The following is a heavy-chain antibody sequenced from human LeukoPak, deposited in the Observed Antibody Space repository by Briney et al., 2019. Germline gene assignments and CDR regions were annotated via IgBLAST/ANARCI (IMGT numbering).Heavy chain of an antibody. CDR2: ISSISGTI. CDR3: ARDHNYAFDY. Sequence: GGSLRLSCAAPGFTFSSYSMNWVRQAPGKGLEWVSYISSISGTINYADSVKGRFTISGDNARNSLFPQMNSLRAEDTAVYYCARDHNYAFDYWGQGTLVTVSS. D-gene: IGHD5-18*01. CDR1: GFTFSSYS. J-gene: IGHJ4*02. V-gene: IGHV3-48*01.